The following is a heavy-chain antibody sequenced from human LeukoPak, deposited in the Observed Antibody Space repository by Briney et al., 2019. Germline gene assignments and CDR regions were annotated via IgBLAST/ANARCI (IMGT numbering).Heavy chain of an antibody. CDR2: ISSSSSYI. D-gene: IGHD4-17*01. J-gene: IGHJ4*02. CDR1: GFTFSSYS. Sequence: GGSLRLSCAASGFTFSSYSMKWVGQAPGKGLEWVSSISSSSSYIYYADSVKGRFTISRDNAKNSLYLQMNSPRAEDTAVYYCARDGYGDYEGGYFDYWGQGTLVTVSS. V-gene: IGHV3-21*01. CDR3: ARDGYGDYEGGYFDY.